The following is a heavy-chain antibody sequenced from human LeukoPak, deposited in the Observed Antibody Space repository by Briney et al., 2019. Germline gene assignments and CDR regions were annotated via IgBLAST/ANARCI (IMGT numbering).Heavy chain of an antibody. D-gene: IGHD6-19*01. CDR1: GGSISSYY. V-gene: IGHV4-59*08. Sequence: SETLSLTCTVSGGSISSYYGTWIRQPPGKGLEWVGQIYSSGSTNYNPSLKSRVTMSVDTSKRQFSLKLNSVTAADTALYFCSRRSSSTGWSFDYWGQGTLVAVSS. J-gene: IGHJ4*02. CDR2: IYSSGST. CDR3: SRRSSSTGWSFDY.